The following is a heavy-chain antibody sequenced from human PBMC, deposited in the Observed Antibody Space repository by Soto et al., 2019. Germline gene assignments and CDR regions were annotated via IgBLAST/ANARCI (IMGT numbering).Heavy chain of an antibody. CDR3: ARVWGGAFDI. CDR1: GGSISSYY. J-gene: IGHJ3*02. V-gene: IGHV4-59*01. CDR2: IYYSGST. D-gene: IGHD3-10*01. Sequence: QVQLQESGPGLVKPSETLSLTCTVSGGSISSYYWSWIRQPPGKGLEWIGYIYYSGSTNYNPSLTXXLXTXXDTSKNQFSLKLSSVTAADTAVYYCARVWGGAFDIWGQGTMVTVSS.